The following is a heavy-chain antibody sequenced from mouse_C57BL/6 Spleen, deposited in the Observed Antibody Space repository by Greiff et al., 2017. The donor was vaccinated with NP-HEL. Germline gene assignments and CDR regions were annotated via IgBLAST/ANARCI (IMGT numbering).Heavy chain of an antibody. V-gene: IGHV1-54*01. D-gene: IGHD1-1*01. J-gene: IGHJ3*01. CDR2: INPGSGGT. CDR3: ARGDLGGSSPAAY. Sequence: QVQLQQSGAELVRPGTSVKVSCKASGYAFTNYLIEWVKQRPGQGLEWIGVINPGSGGTNYNEKFKGKATLTADKSSSTAYMQLSSLTSEDSAVYFCARGDLGGSSPAAYWGQGTLVTVSA. CDR1: GYAFTNYL.